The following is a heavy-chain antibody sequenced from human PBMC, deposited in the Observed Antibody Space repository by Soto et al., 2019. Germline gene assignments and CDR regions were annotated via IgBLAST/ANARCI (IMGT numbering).Heavy chain of an antibody. J-gene: IGHJ5*02. V-gene: IGHV4-31*03. CDR3: ARETIRENWFDP. CDR1: VGSISSGGYY. D-gene: IGHD2-21*01. CDR2: IYYSGST. Sequence: LSLTCTVSVGSISSGGYYWSWIRQHPGKGLEWIGYIYYSGSTYYNPSLKSRVTISVDTSKNQFSLKLSSVTAADTAVYYCARETIRENWFDPWGQGTLVTVSS.